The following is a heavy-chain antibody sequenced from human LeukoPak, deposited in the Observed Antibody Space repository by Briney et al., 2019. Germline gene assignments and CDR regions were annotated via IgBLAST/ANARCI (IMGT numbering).Heavy chain of an antibody. CDR1: GYTFTSYY. J-gene: IGHJ3*02. D-gene: IGHD2-2*01. CDR2: INPSGGST. CDR3: ARGPTKKRYQLPSFDI. Sequence: ASVRVSCKASGYTFTSYYMHWVRQAPGQGLEWMGIINPSGGSTSYAQKFQGRVTMTRDTSTSTVYMELSSLRSEDTAVYYCARGPTKKRYQLPSFDIWGQGTMVTVSS. V-gene: IGHV1-46*01.